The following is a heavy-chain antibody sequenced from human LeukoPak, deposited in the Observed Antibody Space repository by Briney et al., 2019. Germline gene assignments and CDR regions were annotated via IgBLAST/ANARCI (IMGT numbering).Heavy chain of an antibody. CDR2: LNPGPGGT. J-gene: IGHJ4*02. D-gene: IGHD5-24*01. V-gene: IGHV1-2*02. Sequence: ASVKVSCKTSGYTFIAYYLHWVRQAPGQGLEWMGWLNPGPGGTLYAQKFQGRVTMTRDMSMTTAYMELTELRSDDTAVYYCAAQRDPRPFDHWGQGTLVTVSS. CDR3: AAQRDPRPFDH. CDR1: GYTFIAYY.